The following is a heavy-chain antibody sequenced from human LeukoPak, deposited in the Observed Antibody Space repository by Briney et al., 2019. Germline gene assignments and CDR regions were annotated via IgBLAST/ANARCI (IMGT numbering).Heavy chain of an antibody. CDR1: GYTFTSYD. D-gene: IGHD3-3*01. CDR2: MNPNSGNT. CDR3: ARGLRFRGWFDP. J-gene: IGHJ5*02. Sequence: ASVKVSCKASGYTFTSYDINWVRQATGQGLEWRGWMNPNSGNTGYAQKFQGRVTITRNTSISTAYMELSSLRSEDTAVYYCARGLRFRGWFDPRGQGTLVTVSS. V-gene: IGHV1-8*03.